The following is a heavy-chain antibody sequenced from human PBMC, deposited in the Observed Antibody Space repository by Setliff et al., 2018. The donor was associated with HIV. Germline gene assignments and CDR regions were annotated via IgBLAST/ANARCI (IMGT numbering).Heavy chain of an antibody. Sequence: AASVKVSCKASGYTFTGYFIHWVRRAPGQGLEWMGWISPNNGDTNYAQKFQGRVTMTRDTSISTAYMELSRLRSDDTAVYYCARQLSNSLDYWGQGTLVTVSS. CDR3: ARQLSNSLDY. V-gene: IGHV1-2*02. CDR1: GYTFTGYF. J-gene: IGHJ4*02. D-gene: IGHD6-6*01. CDR2: ISPNNGDT.